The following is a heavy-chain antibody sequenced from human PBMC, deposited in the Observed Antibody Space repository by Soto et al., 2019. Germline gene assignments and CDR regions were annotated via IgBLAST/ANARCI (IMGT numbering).Heavy chain of an antibody. D-gene: IGHD6-13*01. CDR3: VRDRADFSSTYYHYFSV. V-gene: IGHV4-4*07. CDR2: IYSTGTT. CDR1: GDSTINSY. Sequence: SETLSLTCIVSGDSTINSYWSWIRQSAGKGLEWIGRIYSTGTTNFNPSLKSRLTMSMDMSKNQVSLNLTSVTAADTAVYYCVRDRADFSSTYYHYFSVWGRGTLVTVSS. J-gene: IGHJ2*01.